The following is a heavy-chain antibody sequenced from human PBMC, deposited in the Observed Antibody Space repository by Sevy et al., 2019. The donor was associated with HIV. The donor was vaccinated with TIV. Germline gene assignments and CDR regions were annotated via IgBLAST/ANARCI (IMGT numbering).Heavy chain of an antibody. CDR2: ISGSGTSI. Sequence: GGSLRLSCAASGFTFGSFAMDWVRQAPGRGLEWVSFISGSGTSIDYADSVKGRFTVSGDNSKNTLYLQMSSLRDEDTAVYYCARDPKSSNWFDPWGQGTLVTVSS. V-gene: IGHV3-23*01. D-gene: IGHD6-13*01. J-gene: IGHJ5*02. CDR3: ARDPKSSNWFDP. CDR1: GFTFGSFA.